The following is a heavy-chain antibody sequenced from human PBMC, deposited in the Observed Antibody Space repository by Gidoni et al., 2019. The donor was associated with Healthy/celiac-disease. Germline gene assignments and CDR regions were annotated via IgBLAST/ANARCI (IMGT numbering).Heavy chain of an antibody. V-gene: IGHV4-38-2*02. CDR2: IYQSGSL. J-gene: IGHJ4*02. Sequence: QVQLQESGPGLVQPSATLSLTCTVSGYSISSGYYWGWLRQPPGKGLEWIGSIYQSGSLYDNPSLKSRVTISVDTSKNQFSLKLSSVTAADTAVYYCARAGIMITFGGVVPFDYWGQGTLVTVSS. D-gene: IGHD3-16*01. CDR3: ARAGIMITFGGVVPFDY. CDR1: GYSISSGYY.